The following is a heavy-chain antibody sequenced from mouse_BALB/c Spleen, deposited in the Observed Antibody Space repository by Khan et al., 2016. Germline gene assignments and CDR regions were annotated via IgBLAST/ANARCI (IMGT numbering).Heavy chain of an antibody. V-gene: IGHV3-2*02. CDR3: ALLRLAY. D-gene: IGHD1-2*01. CDR1: GYSITSDYA. CDR2: IGHSGSP. Sequence: EVQLQESGPGLVKPSQSLSLTCTVTGYSITSDYAWNWIRQFPGNKLEWMGYIGHSGSPSYNPSLKSRISITRDSSKHQFFLQLNSVTTEDTATYSCALLRLAYWGQGTLVTVSA. J-gene: IGHJ3*01.